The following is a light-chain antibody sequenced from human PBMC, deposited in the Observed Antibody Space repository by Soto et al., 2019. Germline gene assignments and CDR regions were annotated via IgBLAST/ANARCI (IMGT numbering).Light chain of an antibody. CDR1: QSVDTH. J-gene: IGKJ5*01. V-gene: IGKV3-11*01. Sequence: EIVMTQPPATLSVSPGERATLPCRASQSVDTHLAWYQQKPGQAPRLLIYGASTGATGTPARFSGSGSGSDFTLTISNVEPEDFAVYYCQQRSNWPDAFGQGTRLEIK. CDR2: GAS. CDR3: QQRSNWPDA.